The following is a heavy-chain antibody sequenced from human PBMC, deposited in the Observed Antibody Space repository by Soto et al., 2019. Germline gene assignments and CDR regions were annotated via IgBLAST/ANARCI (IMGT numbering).Heavy chain of an antibody. V-gene: IGHV3-48*03. Sequence: GGSLRLSCAASGFTFSSYEMNWVRQAPGKGLEWVSYITYSGSTIYYADSVTGRFTISRDNAKNSLYLQMNSLRAEDTAVYYCARDRSGSYFAVDAFDVWGQGTMVTVSS. CDR2: ITYSGSTI. D-gene: IGHD1-26*01. CDR3: ARDRSGSYFAVDAFDV. J-gene: IGHJ3*01. CDR1: GFTFSSYE.